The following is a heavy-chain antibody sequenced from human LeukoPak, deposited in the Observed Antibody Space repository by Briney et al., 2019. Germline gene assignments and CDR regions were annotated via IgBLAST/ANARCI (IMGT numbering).Heavy chain of an antibody. CDR3: AKAPVTSCRGAFCYPFDY. J-gene: IGHJ4*02. Sequence: GGSLRLSCATSGFSFSSYAMSWVRQAPGKGLEWVSAMSSSDDGRYYAASVRGRFTISRDTSRSTLYLQMNSLRAEDAAVYYCAKAPVTSCRGAFCYPFDYWGQGTLVAVSS. CDR1: GFSFSSYA. V-gene: IGHV3-23*01. D-gene: IGHD2-15*01. CDR2: MSSSDDGR.